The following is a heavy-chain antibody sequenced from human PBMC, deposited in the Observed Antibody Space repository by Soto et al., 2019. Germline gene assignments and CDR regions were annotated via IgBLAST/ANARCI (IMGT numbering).Heavy chain of an antibody. J-gene: IGHJ4*02. D-gene: IGHD3-22*01. CDR2: IWYDGSDK. Sequence: VGSLRLCCAAAWVTFGGYGVHCVRQAPGKGLEWVAVIWYDGSDKYYADSVKGRFTISRDNSKNTLYLQMNSLRGEDRALYYCARGYYYDSNGSPLGYWGLGTLVTVSS. V-gene: IGHV3-33*01. CDR3: ARGYYYDSNGSPLGY. CDR1: WVTFGGYG.